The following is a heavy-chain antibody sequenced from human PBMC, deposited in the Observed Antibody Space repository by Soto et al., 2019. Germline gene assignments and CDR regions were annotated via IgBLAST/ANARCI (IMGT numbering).Heavy chain of an antibody. CDR3: ARDSTAGSSYYYYGMDV. CDR1: GFTFSSYS. J-gene: IGHJ6*02. V-gene: IGHV3-21*01. Sequence: VGSLRLSCAASGFTFSSYSMNWVRQAPGKGLEWVSSISSSSSYIYYADSVKGRFTISRDNAKNSLYLQMNSLRAEDTAVYYCARDSTAGSSYYYYGMDVWGQGTTVTVSS. D-gene: IGHD6-13*01. CDR2: ISSSSSYI.